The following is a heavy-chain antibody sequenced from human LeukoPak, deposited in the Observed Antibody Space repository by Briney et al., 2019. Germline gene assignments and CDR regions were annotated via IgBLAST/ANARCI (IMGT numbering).Heavy chain of an antibody. J-gene: IGHJ4*02. CDR1: GFTFSDYW. V-gene: IGHV3-74*01. CDR2: INTDGSIT. D-gene: IGHD3-16*02. CDR3: VRDYRACFDY. Sequence: GGSLRLSCAASGFTFSDYWIHWVRQAPGKGLVWVSRINTDGSITNYADSVKGRFSISRDNAKNSLYLQMNSLRAEDTAVYYCVRDYRACFDYWGQGTLVTVSS.